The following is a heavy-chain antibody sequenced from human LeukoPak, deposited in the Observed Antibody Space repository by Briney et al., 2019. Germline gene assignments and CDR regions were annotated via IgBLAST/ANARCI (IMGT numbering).Heavy chain of an antibody. V-gene: IGHV1-18*01. J-gene: IGHJ4*02. CDR3: ARDQYCSSTSCYPYYFDY. D-gene: IGHD2-2*01. CDR2: ISAYNGNT. CDR1: RYTFTSYG. Sequence: ASVKVSCKASRYTFTSYGISWVRQAPGQGLEWMGWISAYNGNTNYAQKFQGRVTMTTDTSTSTAYMELRSLRSDDTAVYYCARDQYCSSTSCYPYYFDYWGQGTLVTISS.